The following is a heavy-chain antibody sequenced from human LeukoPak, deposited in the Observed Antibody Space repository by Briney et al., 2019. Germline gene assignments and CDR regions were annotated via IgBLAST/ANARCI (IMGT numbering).Heavy chain of an antibody. J-gene: IGHJ4*02. CDR3: AKSKDNPLYYFDN. Sequence: GGSLRLSCAASGFNFRNYGMHSVRQAPGKGLEWVSTISGNGDSTSYAHSVKGRFTISRDNSKDTLYLQMNSLRAEDTAVYYCAKSKDNPLYYFDNWGQGTLVTVSS. CDR2: ISGNGDST. CDR1: GFNFRNYG. V-gene: IGHV3-23*01.